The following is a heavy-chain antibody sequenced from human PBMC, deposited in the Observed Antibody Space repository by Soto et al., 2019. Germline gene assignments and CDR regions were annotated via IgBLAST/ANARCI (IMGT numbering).Heavy chain of an antibody. Sequence: GALRLSCAASGFTFTNYAMTWVRQAPGKGLEWVSISSGSGSGGSTNYAGSVKGRFTISRDNSKNTLYLQMNSLRVEDTAVYYCAKDRDDYRNYVFDYWGQGTLVTVSS. CDR2: SSGSGSGGST. V-gene: IGHV3-23*01. D-gene: IGHD4-4*01. CDR3: AKDRDDYRNYVFDY. J-gene: IGHJ4*02. CDR1: GFTFTNYA.